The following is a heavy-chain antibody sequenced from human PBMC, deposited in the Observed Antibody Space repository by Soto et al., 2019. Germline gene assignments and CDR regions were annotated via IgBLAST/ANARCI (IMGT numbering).Heavy chain of an antibody. CDR3: ARACCNQQDWFYP. Sequence: ETQLVESGGELVQPGGSLRLSCAGTGVTFSGYWMHWVRQAPGGGLVWVSRINSAGSSTTYADSVKGRFTISRDNAKNTLHLNMNSLRVEDTAVYYCARACCNQQDWFYPWGQGTLVTVSS. CDR2: INSAGSST. D-gene: IGHD6-13*01. J-gene: IGHJ5*02. V-gene: IGHV3-74*03. CDR1: GVTFSGYW.